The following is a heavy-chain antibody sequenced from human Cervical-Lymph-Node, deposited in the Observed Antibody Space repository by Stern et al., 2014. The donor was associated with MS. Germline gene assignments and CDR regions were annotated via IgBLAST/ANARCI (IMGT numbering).Heavy chain of an antibody. D-gene: IGHD2-21*01. V-gene: IGHV7-4-1*02. CDR1: GYTFTDYA. J-gene: IGHJ4*02. CDR3: ARDYASLDWRGQYYFDY. CDR2: INTNTGTP. Sequence: QLVQSGSELKKPGASVKVSCMTSGYTFTDYALNWVRQAPGQGLEWMGWINTNTGTPTYAQGFTGRFVFSLDTSGNTAYLQISSLKAEDTALYFCARDYASLDWRGQYYFDYWGQGTLVTVSS.